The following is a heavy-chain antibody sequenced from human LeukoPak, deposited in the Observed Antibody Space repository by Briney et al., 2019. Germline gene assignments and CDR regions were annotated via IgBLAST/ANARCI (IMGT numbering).Heavy chain of an antibody. CDR1: GGSISSYY. V-gene: IGHV4-59*01. J-gene: IGHJ4*02. Sequence: SETLSLTCTVSGGSISSYYWSWIRQPPGKGLEWIGYIYYSGSTNYNPSLKSRVTISVDTSKSQFSLKLSSVTAADTAVYYCARDSSSWAFDYWGQGTLVTVSS. CDR3: ARDSSSWAFDY. CDR2: IYYSGST. D-gene: IGHD6-13*01.